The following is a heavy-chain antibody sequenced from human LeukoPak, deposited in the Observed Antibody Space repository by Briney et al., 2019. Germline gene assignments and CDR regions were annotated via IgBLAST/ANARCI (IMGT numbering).Heavy chain of an antibody. CDR3: AKDQAARNNYYYYYYMDV. D-gene: IGHD6-6*01. Sequence: QAGGSLRLSCAASGFTFSTYGIHWVRQAPGKGLEWVAVISYDGSSKDYADSLKGRFTISRDNSINTLYLQMNSLRTEDTALYYCAKDQAARNNYYYYYYMDVWGKGTTVTVSS. V-gene: IGHV3-30*18. CDR1: GFTFSTYG. J-gene: IGHJ6*03. CDR2: ISYDGSSK.